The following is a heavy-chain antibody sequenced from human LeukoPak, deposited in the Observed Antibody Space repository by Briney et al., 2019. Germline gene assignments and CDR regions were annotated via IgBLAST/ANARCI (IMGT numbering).Heavy chain of an antibody. D-gene: IGHD1-26*01. J-gene: IGHJ4*02. Sequence: PGGSLRLSCAASGFTFSSYGMHWVRQAPGKGLEWVAVIWYDGSNKYYADSVKGRYTISRDNSKNTLYLQMNSLRAEDTAVYYCARESRGVGATLTYYFDYWGQGTLVTVSS. CDR3: ARESRGVGATLTYYFDY. V-gene: IGHV3-33*01. CDR1: GFTFSSYG. CDR2: IWYDGSNK.